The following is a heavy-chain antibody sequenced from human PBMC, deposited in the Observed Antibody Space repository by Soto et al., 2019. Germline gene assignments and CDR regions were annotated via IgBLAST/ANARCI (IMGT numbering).Heavy chain of an antibody. V-gene: IGHV4-59*01. CDR1: GGSISSYY. Sequence: QVQLQESGPGLVKPSETLSLTCTVSGGSISSYYWSWIRQPPGKGLEWIGYIYYIGSTNYHPPLTSRVTTSVDTSKNQLSLKLSSVTAADTAVYYCARGTPNGDYSDYWGQGTLVTVSS. CDR3: ARGTPNGDYSDY. D-gene: IGHD4-17*01. CDR2: IYYIGST. J-gene: IGHJ4*02.